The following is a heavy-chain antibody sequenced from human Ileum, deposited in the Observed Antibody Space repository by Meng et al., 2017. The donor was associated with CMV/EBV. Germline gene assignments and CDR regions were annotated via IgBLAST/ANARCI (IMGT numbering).Heavy chain of an antibody. Sequence: GESLKISCAASGFTFNEHYMDWVRQAPGKGLEWVGRTRHKANSYTTEYAASVKGRFTISRDDSENSLYLQMNSLKIEDAAVYFCARIAARVDPPYYAIDVWGLGTTVTVSS. CDR2: TRHKANSYTT. CDR3: ARIAARVDPPYYAIDV. CDR1: GFTFNEHY. D-gene: IGHD6-6*01. V-gene: IGHV3-72*01. J-gene: IGHJ6*02.